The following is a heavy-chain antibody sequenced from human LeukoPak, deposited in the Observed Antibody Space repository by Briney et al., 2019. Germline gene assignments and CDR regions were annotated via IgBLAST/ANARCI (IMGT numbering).Heavy chain of an antibody. Sequence: GGSLRLSCAASGFTFSSYAMHWARQAPGKGLEYVSSISYNGGSTFYANSVKGRFTISRDNSKNTVYLQMGSLRAEDMAVYYCAIPGPSGLRYFDWLLYYWGQGTLVTVSS. CDR3: AIPGPSGLRYFDWLLYY. D-gene: IGHD3-9*01. V-gene: IGHV3-64*01. CDR1: GFTFSSYA. J-gene: IGHJ4*02. CDR2: ISYNGGST.